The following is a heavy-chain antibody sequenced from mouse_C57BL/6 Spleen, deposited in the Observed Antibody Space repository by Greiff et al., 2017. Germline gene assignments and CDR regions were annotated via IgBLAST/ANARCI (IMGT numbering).Heavy chain of an antibody. Sequence: QVQLQQSGPELVKPGASVKISCKASGYAFSSSWMNWVKQRPGRGLEWIGRIYPGDGDTNYNGKFKGKATLTADKSSSTAYMQLSSLTSEDSAVYFCARDGSYAMDDWGQGTSVTVAS. CDR1: GYAFSSSW. CDR3: ARDGSYAMDD. CDR2: IYPGDGDT. J-gene: IGHJ4*01. V-gene: IGHV1-82*01.